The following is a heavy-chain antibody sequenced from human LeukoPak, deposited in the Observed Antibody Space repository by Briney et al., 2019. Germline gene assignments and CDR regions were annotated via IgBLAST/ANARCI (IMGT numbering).Heavy chain of an antibody. J-gene: IGHJ4*02. Sequence: GGSLRLSCTASGFTFGDYAMSWVRQAPGKGLEWVSGINWNGGSTGYGDSVKGRFTISRDNAKNSAYLQMNSLRAEDTAVYYCAAAGAAGDQPHFWGQGSLVTVSS. CDR3: AAAGAAGDQPHF. V-gene: IGHV3-20*04. D-gene: IGHD6-13*01. CDR2: INWNGGST. CDR1: GFTFGDYA.